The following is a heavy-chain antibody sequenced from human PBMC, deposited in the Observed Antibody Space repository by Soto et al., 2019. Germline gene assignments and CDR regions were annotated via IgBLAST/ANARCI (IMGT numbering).Heavy chain of an antibody. J-gene: IGHJ4*02. D-gene: IGHD3-16*01. CDR1: NGSISPNY. V-gene: IGHV4-59*08. CDR3: AILGAYFQALDS. Sequence: PSETLSLTCTVSNGSISPNYWSWIRQPPGKGLEWIGYIYFAGTTTYNPSLKSRVTISLDASKNRFSLRLTSVTAADTAVYYCAILGAYFQALDSWGQGTLVTVSS. CDR2: IYFAGTT.